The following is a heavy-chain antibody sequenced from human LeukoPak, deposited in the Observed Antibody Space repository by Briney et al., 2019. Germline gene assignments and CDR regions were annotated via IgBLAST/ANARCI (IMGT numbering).Heavy chain of an antibody. CDR3: VRGQATSWGLDY. D-gene: IGHD3-16*01. V-gene: IGHV3-74*01. J-gene: IGHJ4*02. CDR1: GFAFSSNW. CDR2: INTDARTI. Sequence: GGSLRLSCAASGFAFSSNWMHWVRQAPGKGLVWVSHINTDARTIAYADFVKGRFTISRDNAKNTLYLQMNSLRAEDTALYYCVRGQATSWGLDYWGQGTLVTVS.